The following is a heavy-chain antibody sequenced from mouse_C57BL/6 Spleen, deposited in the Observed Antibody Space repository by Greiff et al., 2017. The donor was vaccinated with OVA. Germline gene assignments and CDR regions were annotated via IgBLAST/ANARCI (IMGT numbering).Heavy chain of an antibody. CDR3: AGAYYSNYVYAMDY. J-gene: IGHJ4*01. D-gene: IGHD2-5*01. Sequence: QVQLQQSGPELVKPGASVKISCKASGYAFSSSWMNWVKQRPGKGLEWIGRIYPGDGDTNYNGKFKGKATLTADKSSSTAYMQLSSLTSEDSAVYFCAGAYYSNYVYAMDYWGQGTSVTVSS. CDR2: IYPGDGDT. CDR1: GYAFSSSW. V-gene: IGHV1-82*01.